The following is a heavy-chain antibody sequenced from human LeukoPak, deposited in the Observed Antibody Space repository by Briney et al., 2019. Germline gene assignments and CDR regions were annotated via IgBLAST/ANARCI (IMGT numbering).Heavy chain of an antibody. CDR1: GYTLTELS. Sequence: GASVKVSCKVSGYTLTELSMHWVRQAPGKGLEWMGGFDPEDGETIYAQKFQGRVTMTEDTSTDTAYMELSSLRPEDTAVYYCATEGGVGATTPFDYWGQGTLVTVSS. J-gene: IGHJ4*02. CDR2: FDPEDGET. V-gene: IGHV1-24*01. D-gene: IGHD1-26*01. CDR3: ATEGGVGATTPFDY.